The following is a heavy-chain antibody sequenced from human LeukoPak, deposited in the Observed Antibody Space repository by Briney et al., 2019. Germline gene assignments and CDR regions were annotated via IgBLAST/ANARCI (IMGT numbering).Heavy chain of an antibody. Sequence: SGTLSLTCAVSGGSISRGTYYWGWIRQPPGKGLEWIGSIYYTGSTSYNPSLKSRVTISVDTSKNQFSLKLSSVTAADTAVYYCARHLGVRGVRRNWFDPLGQGTLVTVSS. CDR1: GGSISRGTYY. CDR3: ARHLGVRGVRRNWFDP. CDR2: IYYTGST. J-gene: IGHJ5*02. D-gene: IGHD3-10*01. V-gene: IGHV4-39*07.